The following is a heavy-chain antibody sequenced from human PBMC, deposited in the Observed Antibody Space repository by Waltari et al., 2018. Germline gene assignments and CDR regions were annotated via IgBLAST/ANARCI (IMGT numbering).Heavy chain of an antibody. CDR2: INPNSGGT. Sequence: QVQLVQSGAEVKKPGASVKVSCKASGYTFTGYYLHWVRQARGQGLEWRGWINPNSGGTNYAQKFQGRVTMTRDTSISTAYMELSRLRSDDTAVYYCARQGSYSSGWYHSDAFDIWGQGTMVTVSS. CDR1: GYTFTGYY. V-gene: IGHV1-2*02. D-gene: IGHD6-19*01. J-gene: IGHJ3*02. CDR3: ARQGSYSSGWYHSDAFDI.